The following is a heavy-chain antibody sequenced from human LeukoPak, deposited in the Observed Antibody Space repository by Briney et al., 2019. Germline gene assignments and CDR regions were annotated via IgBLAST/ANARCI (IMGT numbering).Heavy chain of an antibody. CDR1: GFTFSGYA. V-gene: IGHV3-23*01. J-gene: IGHJ4*02. D-gene: IGHD6-13*01. CDR2: ISGSGGST. CDR3: AKAYWAIAAAAPFDY. Sequence: GGSLRLSCAASGFTFSGYAMSWVRQAPGKGLEWVSAISGSGGSTYYADSVKGRFTISRDNSKNTLYLQMNSLRAEDTAVYYCAKAYWAIAAAAPFDYWGQGTLVTVSS.